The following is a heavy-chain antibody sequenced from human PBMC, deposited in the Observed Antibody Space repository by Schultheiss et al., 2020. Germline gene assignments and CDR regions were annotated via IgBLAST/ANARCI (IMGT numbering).Heavy chain of an antibody. CDR3: ARGLGYCSSTSCLQGAYFDY. CDR1: GDSVSSNNAA. Sequence: SQTLSLTCAISGDSVSSNNAAWNWIRQSPSRGLEWLGRTYYRSKWYNDYTVSVESRITINPDTSKNQFSLQLNSVTPEDTAVYYCARGLGYCSSTSCLQGAYFDYWGQGTLVTVSS. V-gene: IGHV6-1*01. CDR2: TYYRSKWYN. D-gene: IGHD2-2*01. J-gene: IGHJ4*02.